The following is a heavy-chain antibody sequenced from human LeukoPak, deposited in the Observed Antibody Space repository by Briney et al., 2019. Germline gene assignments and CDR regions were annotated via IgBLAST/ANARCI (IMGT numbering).Heavy chain of an antibody. J-gene: IGHJ4*02. D-gene: IGHD3-10*01. CDR2: ISYDGSNK. CDR3: AKARSGSGMTSGVY. V-gene: IGHV3-30*18. CDR1: GFTFSSYG. Sequence: PGRSLRLSCAASGFTFSSYGMHWVRQAPGKGLEWVAVISYDGSNKYYADSVKGRFTISRDNSKNTLYLRMNSLRAEDTAVYYCAKARSGSGMTSGVYWGQGTLVTVSS.